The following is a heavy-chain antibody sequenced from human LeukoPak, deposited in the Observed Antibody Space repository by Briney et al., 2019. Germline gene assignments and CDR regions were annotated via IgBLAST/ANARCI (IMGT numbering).Heavy chain of an antibody. D-gene: IGHD6-19*01. CDR3: ARHQPYSSGWYRPANYFDY. CDR2: IYYSGST. Sequence: PSETLSLTCTVSGGSISSSSYSWGWIRQPPGKGLEWIGSIYYSGSTYYNPSLKSRVTISVDTSKNQFSLKLSSVTAADTAVYYCARHQPYSSGWYRPANYFDYWGQGTLVTVSS. V-gene: IGHV4-39*01. CDR1: GGSISSSSYS. J-gene: IGHJ4*02.